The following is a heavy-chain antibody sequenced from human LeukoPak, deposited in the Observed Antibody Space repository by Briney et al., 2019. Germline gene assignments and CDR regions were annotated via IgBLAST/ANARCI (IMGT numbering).Heavy chain of an antibody. D-gene: IGHD3-16*01. V-gene: IGHV4-59*01. CDR3: ARAVITFGAAVAKGFDC. Sequence: SETLSLTCTVSGGSFSTYYWSLIRQPPGKGLEWIGYIYYSGSTDYNPSLKSRVTMSLDTSKNQFSLNLSSVTAADTALYYCARAVITFGAAVAKGFDCWGRGTLVTVSS. CDR1: GGSFSTYY. J-gene: IGHJ4*02. CDR2: IYYSGST.